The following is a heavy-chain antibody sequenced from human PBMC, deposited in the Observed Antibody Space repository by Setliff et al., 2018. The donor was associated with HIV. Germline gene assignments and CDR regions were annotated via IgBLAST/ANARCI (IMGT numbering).Heavy chain of an antibody. J-gene: IGHJ6*03. CDR3: ARLKNEVPWAHLWSLSPDYYYYYYMDV. Sequence: PGGSLRLSCAASGFTFTSYWMSWVRQAPGKGLEWVANLNQDGSEKYYVDSVKGRFTISRDNAKNSLFLQMNSLRAEDTAVYFCARLKNEVPWAHLWSLSPDYYYYYYMDVWGKGTTVTVSS. V-gene: IGHV3-7*05. D-gene: IGHD5-18*01. CDR2: LNQDGSEK. CDR1: GFTFTSYW.